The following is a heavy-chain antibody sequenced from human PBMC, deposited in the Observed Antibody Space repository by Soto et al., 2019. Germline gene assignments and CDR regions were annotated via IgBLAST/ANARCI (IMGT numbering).Heavy chain of an antibody. Sequence: VASVKVSCKASGYTFTSYAMHWVRQAPGQRLEWMGWINAGNGNTKYSQKFKGRVTITRDTYASTAYMELSSLRSEDTAVYYCARSIVVVTSFDYWGQGTLVTVSS. CDR2: INAGNGNT. V-gene: IGHV1-3*01. CDR1: GYTFTSYA. D-gene: IGHD3-22*01. CDR3: ARSIVVVTSFDY. J-gene: IGHJ4*02.